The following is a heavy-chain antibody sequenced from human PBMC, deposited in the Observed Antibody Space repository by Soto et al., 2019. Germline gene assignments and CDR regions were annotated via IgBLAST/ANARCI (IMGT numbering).Heavy chain of an antibody. D-gene: IGHD1-26*01. CDR3: ARDPPIVGATFYYYGMDV. CDR2: IIPILGIA. J-gene: IGHJ6*02. V-gene: IGHV1-69*08. CDR1: GGTFSSYT. Sequence: QVQLVQSGAEVKKPGSSVKVSCKASGGTFSSYTISWVRQAPGQGLEWMGRIIPILGIANYAQKFQGRVTITADKSTSTAYMELSSLRSEDTAVYYCARDPPIVGATFYYYGMDVWGQGTTVTVSS.